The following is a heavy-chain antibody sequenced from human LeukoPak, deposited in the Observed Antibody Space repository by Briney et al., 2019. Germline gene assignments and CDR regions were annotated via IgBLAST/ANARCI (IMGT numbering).Heavy chain of an antibody. V-gene: IGHV4-61*02. CDR3: ARGWNYDSSGYYWDWFDP. Sequence: SETLSLTCTVSGGSISSGGYYWSWIRQPAGKALAWLGRIYTSGSTNYNPSLKSRVTMSVDTSKNQFSLKLSSVTAADTAVYYCARGWNYDSSGYYWDWFDPWGQGTLVTVSS. D-gene: IGHD3-22*01. CDR2: IYTSGST. CDR1: GGSISSGGYY. J-gene: IGHJ5*02.